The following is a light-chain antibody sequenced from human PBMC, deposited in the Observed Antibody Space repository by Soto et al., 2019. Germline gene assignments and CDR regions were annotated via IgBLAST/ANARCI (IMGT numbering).Light chain of an antibody. J-gene: IGLJ1*01. Sequence: QSALTQPASVSGSPGQSITISCTGTSSDVGSYSLVSWYQQYPGKAPKLIIFECSKRPSGISNRFSASKSGNTASLTISGLQAEDEADYYCCSYAGSSSYVFGTGTKLTVL. CDR1: SSDVGSYSL. V-gene: IGLV2-23*01. CDR2: ECS. CDR3: CSYAGSSSYV.